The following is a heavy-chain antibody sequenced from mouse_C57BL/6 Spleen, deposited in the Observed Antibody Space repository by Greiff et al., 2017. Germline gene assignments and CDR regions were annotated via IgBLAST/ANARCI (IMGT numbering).Heavy chain of an antibody. D-gene: IGHD2-3*01. CDR2: IDPSDSYT. CDR1: GYTFTSYW. J-gene: IGHJ3*01. Sequence: QVQLQQSGAELVMPGASVKLSCKASGYTFTSYWMHWVKQRPGQGLEWIGEIDPSDSYTNYNQKFKGKSTLTVDKSSSTAYMQLSSLTSEDSAVYYCARSCGYYPAWFAYWGQGTLVTVSA. V-gene: IGHV1-69*01. CDR3: ARSCGYYPAWFAY.